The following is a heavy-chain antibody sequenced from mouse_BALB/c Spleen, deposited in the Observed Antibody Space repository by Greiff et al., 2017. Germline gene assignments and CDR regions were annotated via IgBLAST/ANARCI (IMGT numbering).Heavy chain of an antibody. J-gene: IGHJ2*01. CDR2: IDPSDSET. V-gene: IGHV1-69*02. D-gene: IGHD2-4*01. CDR1: GYTFTSYW. CDR3: ARCDYDEGFDY. Sequence: QVQLQQPGAELVKPGAPVKLSCKASGYTFTSYWMNWVKQRPGRGLEWIGRIDPSDSETHYNQKFKDKATLTVDKSSSTAYIQLSSLTSEDSAVYYCARCDYDEGFDYWGQGTTRTVSS.